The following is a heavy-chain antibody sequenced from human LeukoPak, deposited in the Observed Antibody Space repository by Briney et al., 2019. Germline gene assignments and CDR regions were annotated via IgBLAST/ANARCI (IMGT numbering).Heavy chain of an antibody. Sequence: AASVKVSCKASGYTFTSYYMHWVRQAPGQGLEWMGIINPSGGGTSYAQKFQGRVTMTRDTSTSTVYMELSSLRSEDTAVYYCARDLTAMAYFDYWGQGTLVTVSS. CDR3: ARDLTAMAYFDY. D-gene: IGHD5-18*01. CDR1: GYTFTSYY. V-gene: IGHV1-46*01. J-gene: IGHJ4*02. CDR2: INPSGGGT.